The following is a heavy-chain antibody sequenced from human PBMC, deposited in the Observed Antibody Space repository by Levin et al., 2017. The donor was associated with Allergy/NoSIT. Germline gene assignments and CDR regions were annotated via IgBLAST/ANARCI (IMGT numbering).Heavy chain of an antibody. CDR1: GAFISNYY. CDR3: ATVPVYGMDV. J-gene: IGHJ6*02. Sequence: GSLRLSCTISGAFISNYYWSWIRQPPGKGLEWIGYISYSGSTNYNPSLDSRTIISVDMSKNHFSLRLRSVTAADTAVYYCATVPVYGMDVWGPGTTVTVS. CDR2: ISYSGST. V-gene: IGHV4-59*01.